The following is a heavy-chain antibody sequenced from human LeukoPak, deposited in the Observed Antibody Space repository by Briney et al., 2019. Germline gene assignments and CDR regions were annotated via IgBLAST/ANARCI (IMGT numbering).Heavy chain of an antibody. J-gene: IGHJ4*02. CDR1: GGSISSSNW. CDR3: ARDLDY. CDR2: IYHSGST. Sequence: SGTLSLNCAVSGGSISSSNWWRRVRQPPGKGLEWIREIYHSGSTNYNPSLKSRVTISVDKSKNQFSLKMSSVTAADTAVYYCARDLDYWGQGTLVTVSS. V-gene: IGHV4-4*02.